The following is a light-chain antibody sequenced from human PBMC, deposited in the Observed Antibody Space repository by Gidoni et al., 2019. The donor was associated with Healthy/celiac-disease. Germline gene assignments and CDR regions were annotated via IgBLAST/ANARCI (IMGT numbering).Light chain of an antibody. CDR3: RQYGSSPLT. CDR2: GAS. V-gene: IGKV3-20*01. CDR1: QSVSSSY. Sequence: DIVLTQSPGTLSLSPGESATLSCRASQSVSSSYLAWYQQRPGQAPRLLIYGASSRATGIPDRFSGSGSETDFTLTISRLEPEDFAVYYCRQYGSSPLTFGGGTKVEIK. J-gene: IGKJ4*01.